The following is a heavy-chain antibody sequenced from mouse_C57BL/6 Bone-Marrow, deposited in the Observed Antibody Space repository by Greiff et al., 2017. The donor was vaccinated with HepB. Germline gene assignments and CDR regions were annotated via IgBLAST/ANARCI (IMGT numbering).Heavy chain of an antibody. CDR3: TIHHGSGNDY. CDR1: GFNIKDYY. CDR2: IGPEDGAK. D-gene: IGHD1-1*01. J-gene: IGHJ2*01. V-gene: IGHV14-1*01. Sequence: EVQLQQSGAELVRPGDSVKLSCTASGFNIKDYYMRWVRQRPEQGLEWIGRIGPEDGAKEYAPKFQGKATMTADTSSNTAYLQLSSLTSEDTADYYCTIHHGSGNDYWGQGTTLTVSS.